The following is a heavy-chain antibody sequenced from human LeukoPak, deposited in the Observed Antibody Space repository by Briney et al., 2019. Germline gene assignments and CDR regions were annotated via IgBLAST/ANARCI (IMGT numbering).Heavy chain of an antibody. CDR1: GFTFSSYS. CDR3: ARVGQWLVLEEYYFDY. Sequence: GGSLRLSCAASGFTFSSYSMNWVRQAPGKGLKWVSSISSSSSYIYYADSVKGRFTISRDNAKNSLYLQMNSLRAEDTAVYYCARVGQWLVLEEYYFDYWGQGTLVTVSS. D-gene: IGHD6-19*01. CDR2: ISSSSSYI. V-gene: IGHV3-21*01. J-gene: IGHJ4*02.